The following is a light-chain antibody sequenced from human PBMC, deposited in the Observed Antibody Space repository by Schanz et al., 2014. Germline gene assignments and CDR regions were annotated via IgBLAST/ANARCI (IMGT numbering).Light chain of an antibody. CDR3: AAWDDSLSGWV. CDR2: DVS. V-gene: IGLV2-14*01. Sequence: QSALTQPASVSGSPGQSITISCTGTSSDVGGYNYVSWYQQHPGKAPKLIIYDVSNRPSGVSNRFSGSKSGNTASLAISGLRSEDEADYYCAAWDDSLSGWVFGGGTKLTVL. CDR1: SSDVGGYNY. J-gene: IGLJ3*02.